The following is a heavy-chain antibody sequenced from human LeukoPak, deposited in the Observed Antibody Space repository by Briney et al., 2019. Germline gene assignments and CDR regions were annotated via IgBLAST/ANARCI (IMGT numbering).Heavy chain of an antibody. Sequence: GGSLRLSCAASGFTFSNAWMSWVRQAPGKGLEWVGRIKSKTDGGTTDYAAPVKGRFTISRDDSKNTLYLQMNSLRTEDTAVYYCTTGFGDYEFDPWGQGTLVTVSS. V-gene: IGHV3-15*01. J-gene: IGHJ5*02. CDR2: IKSKTDGGTT. D-gene: IGHD4-17*01. CDR1: GFTFSNAW. CDR3: TTGFGDYEFDP.